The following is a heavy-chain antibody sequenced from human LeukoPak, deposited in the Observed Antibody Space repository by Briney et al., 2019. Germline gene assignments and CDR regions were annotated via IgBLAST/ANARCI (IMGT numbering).Heavy chain of an antibody. CDR2: IYHSGST. V-gene: IGHV4-38-2*01. Sequence: PSETLSLTCAVSGYSISSGYYWGWIRQPPGKGLEWIGSIYHSGSTNYNPSLKSRVTISVDTSKNQFSLKLSSVTAADTAVYYCARAGDCSSTSCYPLVDYWGQGTLVTVSS. J-gene: IGHJ4*02. D-gene: IGHD2-2*01. CDR3: ARAGDCSSTSCYPLVDY. CDR1: GYSISSGYY.